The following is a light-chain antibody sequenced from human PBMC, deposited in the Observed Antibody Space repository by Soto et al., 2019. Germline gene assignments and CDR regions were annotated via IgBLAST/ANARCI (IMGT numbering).Light chain of an antibody. V-gene: IGLV2-14*03. Sequence: QSVLTQPASVSGSPGQSITISCTGTSSDIGGYNYVAWYQQHLGKAPKLILYNVAVRPSGVSNRFSGSKSGNTASLAISGLQPEDEAQYWCRAYTGASAVYVFGTGSKVTV. J-gene: IGLJ1*01. CDR1: SSDIGGYNY. CDR2: NVA. CDR3: RAYTGASAVYV.